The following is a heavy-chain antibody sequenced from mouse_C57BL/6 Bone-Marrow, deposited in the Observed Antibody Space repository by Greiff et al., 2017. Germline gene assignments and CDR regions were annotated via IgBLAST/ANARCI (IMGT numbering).Heavy chain of an antibody. Sequence: VQLQQSGVELVRPGTSVKVSCKASGYAFTNYLIEWVKQRPGQGLEWIGVINPGSGGTNYNEKFKGKATLTADKSSSTAYMQLSSLTSEDSAVYFCARLPYYYGSTYAMDYWGQGTSVTVSS. D-gene: IGHD1-1*01. CDR1: GYAFTNYL. J-gene: IGHJ4*01. CDR3: ARLPYYYGSTYAMDY. CDR2: INPGSGGT. V-gene: IGHV1-54*01.